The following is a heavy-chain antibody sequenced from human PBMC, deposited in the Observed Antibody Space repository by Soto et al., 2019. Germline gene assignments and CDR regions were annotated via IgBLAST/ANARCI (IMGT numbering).Heavy chain of an antibody. D-gene: IGHD3-3*01. CDR1: GGSISSSSYY. V-gene: IGHV4-39*01. CDR2: IYYSGGT. Sequence: ETLSLTCTVSGGSISSSSYYWGWIRQPPGKGLEWIGSIYYSGGTYYNPSLKSRVTISVDTSKNQFSLKLSSVTAADTAVYYCARHLLSRFGVAITSFDDYWGQGTLVTVSS. J-gene: IGHJ4*02. CDR3: ARHLLSRFGVAITSFDDY.